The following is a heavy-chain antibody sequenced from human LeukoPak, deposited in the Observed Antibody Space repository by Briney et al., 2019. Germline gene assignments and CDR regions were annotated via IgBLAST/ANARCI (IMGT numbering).Heavy chain of an antibody. CDR3: ARTTPAAAGILFDY. Sequence: ASVKVSCKASGGTFSSYAISWVRQAPGQGLEWMGRIIPILGIANYAQKFQGRVTITADKSTSTAYMELSSLRSEDTAVYYCARTTPAAAGILFDYWGQGTPVTVSS. V-gene: IGHV1-69*04. J-gene: IGHJ4*02. CDR1: GGTFSSYA. D-gene: IGHD6-13*01. CDR2: IIPILGIA.